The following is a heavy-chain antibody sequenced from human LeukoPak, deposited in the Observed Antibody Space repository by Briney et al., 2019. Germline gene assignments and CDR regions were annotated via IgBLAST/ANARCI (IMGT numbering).Heavy chain of an antibody. CDR2: INPNSGGT. CDR1: GYTFTGYY. V-gene: IGHV1-2*02. D-gene: IGHD2-2*01. J-gene: IGHJ1*01. CDR3: ARGPYCSSSSCYYGTELAAEYFHH. Sequence: ASVKVSCKASGYTFTGYYMHWVRQAPGQGREWMGWINPNSGGTNYAQKFQGRVTMTRDTSISTAYMELSRLRSDDTAVYYCARGPYCSSSSCYYGTELAAEYFHHWGQGTLVTVSS.